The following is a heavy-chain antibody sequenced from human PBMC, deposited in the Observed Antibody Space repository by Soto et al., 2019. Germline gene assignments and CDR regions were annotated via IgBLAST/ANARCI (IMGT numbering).Heavy chain of an antibody. D-gene: IGHD4-17*01. CDR3: ARLPMAYDYGDYGVRVAFDI. Sequence: GGSLSLSCAASGFTFSSYSMHWVRQPPGKGLEWVADISYDGSNKYYADSVKGRFNISRDNSKNTLYLQMNSLRAEDTAVYYCARLPMAYDYGDYGVRVAFDIWGQGKMVTVSS. CDR2: ISYDGSNK. J-gene: IGHJ3*02. CDR1: GFTFSSYS. V-gene: IGHV3-30-3*01.